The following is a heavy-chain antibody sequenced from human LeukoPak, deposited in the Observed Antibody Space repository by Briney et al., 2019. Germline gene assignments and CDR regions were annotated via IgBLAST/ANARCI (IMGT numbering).Heavy chain of an antibody. CDR3: QKDRPNYYGSNCYYYRQNGDY. Sequence: GGSLRLSCAASGFTFNIYAMRWVRQAPGRGLEGVSSITSSGDSTFYADSVKGRFTISRDNSRNRLYLQTNLLRCDDTALFSCQKDRPNYYGSNCYYYRQNGDYWGQGTLVTVSS. CDR1: GFTFNIYA. CDR2: ITSSGDST. D-gene: IGHD3-22*01. J-gene: IGHJ4*02. V-gene: IGHV3-23*01.